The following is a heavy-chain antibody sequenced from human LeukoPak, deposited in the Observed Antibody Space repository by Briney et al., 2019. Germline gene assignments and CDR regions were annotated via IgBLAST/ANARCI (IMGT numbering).Heavy chain of an antibody. J-gene: IGHJ4*02. CDR2: INSDGSST. V-gene: IGHV3-74*01. CDR1: GGTFSSYW. Sequence: GASVKVSCKASGGTFSSYWMHWVRQAPGKGLVWASRINSDGSSTGYADSVKGRFTISRDNSKNTLYLQMGSLRAEDRAVYYCARGPFDYWGQGTLVTVSS. CDR3: ARGPFDY.